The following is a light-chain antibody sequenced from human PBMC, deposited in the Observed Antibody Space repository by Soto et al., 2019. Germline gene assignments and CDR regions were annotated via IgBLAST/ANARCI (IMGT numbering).Light chain of an antibody. CDR2: DVT. CDR1: SSDVGGYDY. CDR3: CSYAGSYSLT. V-gene: IGLV2-11*01. Sequence: QSALTQPRSVSGSPGQSLTISCTGTSSDVGGYDYVSWYQHHPGKAPKLMIFDVTKRPSGVPHRFSGSKSGNTASLTISGLQAEDEADYYCCSYAGSYSLTFGGGTKLTVL. J-gene: IGLJ2*01.